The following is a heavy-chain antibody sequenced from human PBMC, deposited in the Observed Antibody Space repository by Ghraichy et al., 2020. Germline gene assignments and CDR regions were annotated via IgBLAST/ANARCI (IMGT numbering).Heavy chain of an antibody. Sequence: SETLSLTCTVSGGSISSSSYYWGWIRQPPGKGLEWIGSIYYSGSTYYNPSLKSRVTISVDTSKNQFSLKLSSVTAADTAVYYCARQLVWFGEPQVPRFDYWGQGTLVTVYS. CDR3: ARQLVWFGEPQVPRFDY. V-gene: IGHV4-39*01. CDR2: IYYSGST. J-gene: IGHJ4*02. CDR1: GGSISSSSYY. D-gene: IGHD3-10*01.